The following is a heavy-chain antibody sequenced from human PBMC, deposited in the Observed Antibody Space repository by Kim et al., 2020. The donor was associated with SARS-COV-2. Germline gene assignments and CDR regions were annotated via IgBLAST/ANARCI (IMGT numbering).Heavy chain of an antibody. V-gene: IGHV3-49*03. CDR3: TRFSSSYSFFTHDAFDI. D-gene: IGHD6-13*01. CDR1: GFTFGDYA. Sequence: GGSLRLSCTASGFTFGDYAMSWFRQAPGKGLEWVGFIRSKAYGGTTEYAASVKGRFTISRDDSKSIAYLQMNSLKTEDTAVYYCTRFSSSYSFFTHDAFDIWGQGTMVTVSS. J-gene: IGHJ3*02. CDR2: IRSKAYGGTT.